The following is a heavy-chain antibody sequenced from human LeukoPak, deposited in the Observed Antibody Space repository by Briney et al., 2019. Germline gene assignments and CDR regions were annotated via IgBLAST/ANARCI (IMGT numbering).Heavy chain of an antibody. CDR1: GFTVSSNY. CDR2: IYSGGST. Sequence: GGSLRLSCAASGFTVSSNYMSWVRQAPGKGLEWVSVIYSGGSTYYADSVKGRFTISRGNSKNTLYLQMNSLRAEDTAVYYCARVPYSRAGNWFDPWGQGTLVTVSS. CDR3: ARVPYSRAGNWFDP. D-gene: IGHD6-13*01. V-gene: IGHV3-66*01. J-gene: IGHJ5*02.